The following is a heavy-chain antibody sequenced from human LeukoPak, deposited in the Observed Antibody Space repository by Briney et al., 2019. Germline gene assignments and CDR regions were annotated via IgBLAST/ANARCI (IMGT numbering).Heavy chain of an antibody. CDR2: INHSGST. J-gene: IGHJ4*02. D-gene: IGHD6-13*01. CDR3: ARHSSYSSSVDY. CDR1: GGSFSGYY. V-gene: IGHV4-34*01. Sequence: SETLSLTYAVYGGSFSGYYWSWIRQPPGKGLEWIGEINHSGSTNYNPSLKSRVTISVDTSKNQFSLKLSSVTAADTAVYYCARHSSYSSSVDYWGQGTLVTVSS.